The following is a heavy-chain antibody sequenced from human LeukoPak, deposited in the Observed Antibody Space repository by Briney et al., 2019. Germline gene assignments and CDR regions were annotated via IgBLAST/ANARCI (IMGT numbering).Heavy chain of an antibody. CDR1: GYTLTELS. V-gene: IGHV1-24*01. D-gene: IGHD6-19*01. J-gene: IGHJ4*02. Sequence: GASVKVSCKVSGYTLTELSMHWVRQAPGKGLEWMGGFDPEDGETIYAQKFQGRVTMTEDTSTDTAYMELSSLRSEGTAVYYCATPGYSLSRDSSGNFDYWGQGTLVTVSS. CDR3: ATPGYSLSRDSSGNFDY. CDR2: FDPEDGET.